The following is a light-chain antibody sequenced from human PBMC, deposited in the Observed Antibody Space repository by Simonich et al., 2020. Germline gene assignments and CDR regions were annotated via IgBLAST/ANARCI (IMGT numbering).Light chain of an antibody. CDR2: WAS. CDR1: QSVLYSSNNKNY. CDR3: QQYYSTPYT. J-gene: IGKJ2*01. Sequence: DIVMTQSPDSLAVSLGERATINCKSNQSVLYSSNNKNYLAWYQQKPEQPPKLLIYWASTRESGVPDRISGSGSGTDFTLTISSLQAEDVAVYYCQQYYSTPYTFGQGTKLKIK. V-gene: IGKV4-1*01.